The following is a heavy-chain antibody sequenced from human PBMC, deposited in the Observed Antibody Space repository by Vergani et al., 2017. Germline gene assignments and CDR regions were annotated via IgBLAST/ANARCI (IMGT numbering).Heavy chain of an antibody. CDR2: IIPIFGTA. Sequence: VQLVQSGAEVKKPGSSVKVSCKASGGTFSSYAISWVRQAPGQGLEWMGRIIPIFGTANYAQKFQGRVTITADESTSTAYMELSSLRSEDTAVYYCARGNTPPLHYYGSGPDAFDIWGQGTMVTVSS. V-gene: IGHV1-69*13. CDR1: GGTFSSYA. J-gene: IGHJ3*02. D-gene: IGHD3-10*01. CDR3: ARGNTPPLHYYGSGPDAFDI.